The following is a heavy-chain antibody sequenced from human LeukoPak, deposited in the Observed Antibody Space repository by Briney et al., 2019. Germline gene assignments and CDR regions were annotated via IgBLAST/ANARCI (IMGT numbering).Heavy chain of an antibody. Sequence: PSQTLSLTCSVSGGSISSGHHYWTWIRQPPGKGLEWIGYIYYSGSTYYNPSLKSRVTISVDTSKNQFSLKLSSVTAADTAVYYCAREIVVVPAAYFDYWGQGTLVTVSS. CDR2: IYYSGST. CDR3: AREIVVVPAAYFDY. J-gene: IGHJ4*02. V-gene: IGHV4-30-4*08. CDR1: GGSISSGHHY. D-gene: IGHD2-2*01.